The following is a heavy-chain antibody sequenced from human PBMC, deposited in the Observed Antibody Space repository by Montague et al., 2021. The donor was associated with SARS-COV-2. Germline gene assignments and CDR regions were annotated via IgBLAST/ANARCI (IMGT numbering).Heavy chain of an antibody. Sequence: SETLSLTCSVSGDSITTHYWSWIRQPAGKGLEWIGRMHFTGKTNFSPSFSSRLTMSADTSKNQFSLKLTSVTAADTAIYFCARDRVDFGAGRQGTIDFWGQGTLVTVSS. V-gene: IGHV4-4*07. CDR1: GDSITTHY. J-gene: IGHJ4*02. CDR2: MHFTGKT. D-gene: IGHD3-10*01. CDR3: ARDRVDFGAGRQGTIDF.